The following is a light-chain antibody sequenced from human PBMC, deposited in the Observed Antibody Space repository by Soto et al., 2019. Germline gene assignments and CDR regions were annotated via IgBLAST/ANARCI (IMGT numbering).Light chain of an antibody. Sequence: IQLCQSPSSLSAYVGDRVTITCRASQGINTFLAWYQQKPGKAPKLLIYAASTLQSGVPSRFSGSGSGTDFTLTISSLQPEDFATYFCQQAFSAEWTFGQGTKVDIK. CDR2: AAS. CDR1: QGINTF. J-gene: IGKJ1*01. CDR3: QQAFSAEWT. V-gene: IGKV1-39*01.